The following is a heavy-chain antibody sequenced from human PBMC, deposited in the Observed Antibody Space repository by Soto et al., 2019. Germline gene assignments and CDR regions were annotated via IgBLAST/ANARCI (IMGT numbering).Heavy chain of an antibody. CDR3: ARATVLLWFGELSDYYYYYMDV. Sequence: QVQLVESGGGLVKPGGSLRLSCAASGFTFSDYYMSWIRQAPGKGLEWVSYISSSGSTIYYADSVKGRFTISRDNAKNSLYLQMNSLRAEDTAVYYCARATVLLWFGELSDYYYYYMDVWGKGTTVTVSS. D-gene: IGHD3-10*01. V-gene: IGHV3-11*01. CDR2: ISSSGSTI. CDR1: GFTFSDYY. J-gene: IGHJ6*03.